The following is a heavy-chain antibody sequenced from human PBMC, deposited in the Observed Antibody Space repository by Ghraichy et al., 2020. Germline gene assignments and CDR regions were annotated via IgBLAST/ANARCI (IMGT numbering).Heavy chain of an antibody. CDR2: IIPIFGTA. CDR1: GGTFSSYA. Sequence: SVKVSCKASGGTFSSYAISWVRQAPGQGLEWMGGIIPIFGTANYAQKFQGRVTITADESTSTAYMELSSLRSEDTAVYYCARVRDGYSDAFDIWGQGTMVTVSS. J-gene: IGHJ3*02. V-gene: IGHV1-69*13. CDR3: ARVRDGYSDAFDI. D-gene: IGHD5-24*01.